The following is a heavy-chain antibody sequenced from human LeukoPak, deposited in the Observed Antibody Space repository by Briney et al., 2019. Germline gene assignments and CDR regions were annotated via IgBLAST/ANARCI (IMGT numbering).Heavy chain of an antibody. J-gene: IGHJ4*02. Sequence: GGSLRLSCAASGFTVSSNYMSWVRQAPGKGLEWVSVIYSGGSTYYADSVKGRFTISRDNSKNTLYLQMNSLRAEDTAVYYCAREDWNYSLDYWGQGTLVNVSS. CDR2: IYSGGST. V-gene: IGHV3-53*01. CDR1: GFTVSSNY. CDR3: AREDWNYSLDY. D-gene: IGHD1-7*01.